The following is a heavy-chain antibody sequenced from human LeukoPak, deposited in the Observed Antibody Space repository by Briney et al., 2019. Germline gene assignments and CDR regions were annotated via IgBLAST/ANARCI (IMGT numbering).Heavy chain of an antibody. CDR3: TAAGNRPYYFDY. V-gene: IGHV4-34*08. D-gene: IGHD6-13*01. CDR2: INHSGST. J-gene: IGHJ4*02. Sequence: GSLRLSCAASGFTFSIYSMNWIRQPPGKGLEWIGEINHSGSTNYNPSLKSRVTISVDTSKNQFSLKLSSVTAADTAVYYCTAAGNRPYYFDYWGQGTLVTVSS. CDR1: GFTFSIYS.